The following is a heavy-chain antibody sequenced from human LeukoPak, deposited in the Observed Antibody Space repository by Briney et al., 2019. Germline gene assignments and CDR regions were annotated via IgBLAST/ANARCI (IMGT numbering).Heavy chain of an antibody. Sequence: ASVKVSCKASGYTFTGYYMHWVRQAPGQGLEWMGWINPNSGGTNYAQKFQGRVTMTRDTSISTAYMELSRLRSDDTAVYYCARGGVGYSSDWYPGFDYWGQGTLVTVSS. V-gene: IGHV1-2*02. CDR3: ARGGVGYSSDWYPGFDY. CDR2: INPNSGGT. J-gene: IGHJ4*02. D-gene: IGHD6-19*01. CDR1: GYTFTGYY.